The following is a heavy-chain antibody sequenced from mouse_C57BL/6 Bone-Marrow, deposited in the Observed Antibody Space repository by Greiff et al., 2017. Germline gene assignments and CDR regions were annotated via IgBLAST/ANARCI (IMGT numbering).Heavy chain of an antibody. CDR1: GYTFTSYW. J-gene: IGHJ2*01. CDR2: IYPSDSET. V-gene: IGHV1-61*01. CDR3: ARGVGWYFDY. Sequence: QVQLQQPGAELVRPGSSVKLSCKASGYTFTSYWMDWVKQRPGQGLEWIGNIYPSDSETHYNQKFKDKATLTVDKSSGTAYMQLSSLTSEDSAVYYCARGVGWYFDYWGQGTTLTVSS. D-gene: IGHD1-1*02.